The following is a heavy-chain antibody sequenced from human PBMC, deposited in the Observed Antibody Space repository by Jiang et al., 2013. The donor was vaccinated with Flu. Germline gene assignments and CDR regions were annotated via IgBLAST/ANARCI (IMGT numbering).Heavy chain of an antibody. Sequence: GASVKVSCKASGYTFTSYDINWVRQATGQGLEWMGWMNPNSGNTGYAQKFQGRVTMTRDTSTSTVYMELSSLRSEDTAVYYCARSKGARHGDPFDYWGQGTLVTVSS. CDR1: GYTFTSYD. D-gene: IGHD4-17*01. V-gene: IGHV1-8*01. CDR2: MNPNSGNT. J-gene: IGHJ4*02. CDR3: ARSKGARHGDPFDY.